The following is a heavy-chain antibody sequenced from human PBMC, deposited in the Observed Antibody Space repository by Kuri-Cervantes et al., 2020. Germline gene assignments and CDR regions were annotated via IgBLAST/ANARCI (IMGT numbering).Heavy chain of an antibody. V-gene: IGHV4-4*02. CDR1: GGSISSSNW. CDR2: IYHSGST. Sequence: SETLSLTCTVSGGSISSSNWWSWVRQPPGKGLEWIGEIYHSGSTNYNPSLKSRVTISVDKSKNQFSLKLSSVTAAYTAVYYCARDKYLDFDYTADWGQGTLVTVSS. CDR3: ARDKYLDFDYTAD. J-gene: IGHJ4*02. D-gene: IGHD4-11*01.